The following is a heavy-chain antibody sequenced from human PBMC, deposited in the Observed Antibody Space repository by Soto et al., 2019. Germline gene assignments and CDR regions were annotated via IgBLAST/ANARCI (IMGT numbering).Heavy chain of an antibody. J-gene: IGHJ3*02. Sequence: GASVKVSCKASGYTFTSYDINWVRQATGQGLEWMGWMNPNSGNTGYAQKFQGRVTMTRNTSISTAYMELSSLRSEDTAVYYCARGKVPPSRFLEWLSANDAFDIWGQGTMVTVSS. D-gene: IGHD3-3*01. CDR3: ARGKVPPSRFLEWLSANDAFDI. CDR2: MNPNSGNT. CDR1: GYTFTSYD. V-gene: IGHV1-8*01.